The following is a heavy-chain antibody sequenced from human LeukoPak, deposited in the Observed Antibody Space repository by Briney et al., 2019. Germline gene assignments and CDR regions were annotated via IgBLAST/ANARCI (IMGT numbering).Heavy chain of an antibody. D-gene: IGHD5/OR15-5a*01. Sequence: GGSLRLSCAASGFIFSNYWMHWVRQAPGKGLVWVSRVNNDGSSTTYAESVKGRFTISRDNAKNTRYLQMNSLRAEDTAVYYCAKGGLRVTDYWGQGTLVTVSS. V-gene: IGHV3-74*03. J-gene: IGHJ4*02. CDR2: VNNDGSST. CDR1: GFIFSNYW. CDR3: AKGGLRVTDY.